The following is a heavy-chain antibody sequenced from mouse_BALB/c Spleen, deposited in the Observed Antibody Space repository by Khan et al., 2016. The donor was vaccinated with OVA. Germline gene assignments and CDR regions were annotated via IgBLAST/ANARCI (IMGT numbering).Heavy chain of an antibody. Sequence: QVRLQQSGAELARPGASVKMSCKASGYTFTSYTIHWIKLRPGQGLEWIGYINPSNGYTNYNQKFRDKATLTADKSSTTAYMQLSSLTSDDSAVYNCVSDGACHRIDGWYDYWGQGTLVTVSA. V-gene: IGHV1-4*01. CDR1: GYTFTSYT. J-gene: IGHJ3*01. D-gene: IGHD2-14*01. CDR3: VSDGACHRIDGWYDY. CDR2: INPSNGYT.